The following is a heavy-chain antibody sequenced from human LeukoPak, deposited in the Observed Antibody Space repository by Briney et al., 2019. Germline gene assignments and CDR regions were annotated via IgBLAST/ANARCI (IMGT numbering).Heavy chain of an antibody. CDR2: IIPIFGTA. D-gene: IGHD2-8*01. V-gene: IGHV1-69*06. CDR1: GGTFSSYA. J-gene: IGHJ4*02. CDR3: ARALVYASAFDI. Sequence: SVKVSCTASGGTFSSYAISWVRQAPGQGLEWMGGIIPIFGTANYAQKFQGRVTITADKSTSTAYMELSSLRSEDTAVYYCARALVYASAFDIWGQGILVTVSS.